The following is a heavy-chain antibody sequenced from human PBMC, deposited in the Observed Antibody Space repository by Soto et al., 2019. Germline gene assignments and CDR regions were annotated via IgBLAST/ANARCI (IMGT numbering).Heavy chain of an antibody. CDR3: ARSIITMVRGVKPHAFDI. D-gene: IGHD3-10*01. V-gene: IGHV4-38-2*01. J-gene: IGHJ3*02. Sequence: ASETLSLTCAVSGYSISSGYYWGWIRQPPGKGLEWIGSIYHSGSTYYNPSLKSRVTISVDTSKNQFSLKLSSVTAADTAVYYCARSIITMVRGVKPHAFDIWGQGTMVTVSS. CDR2: IYHSGST. CDR1: GYSISSGYY.